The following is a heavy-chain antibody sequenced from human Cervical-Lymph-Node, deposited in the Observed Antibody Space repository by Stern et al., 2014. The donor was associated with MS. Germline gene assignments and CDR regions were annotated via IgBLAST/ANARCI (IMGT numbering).Heavy chain of an antibody. CDR3: ARDRGMVYAAYGMDV. Sequence: VQLVESGGGLVKPGGSLRLSCAASGFTFSSYSMNWVRQAPGKGLEWVSSISSSSSYIYYADSVKGRFTISRDNAKNSLYLQMNSLRAEDTAVYYCARDRGMVYAAYGMDVWGQGTTVTVSS. J-gene: IGHJ6*02. CDR2: ISSSSSYI. CDR1: GFTFSSYS. V-gene: IGHV3-21*01. D-gene: IGHD2-8*01.